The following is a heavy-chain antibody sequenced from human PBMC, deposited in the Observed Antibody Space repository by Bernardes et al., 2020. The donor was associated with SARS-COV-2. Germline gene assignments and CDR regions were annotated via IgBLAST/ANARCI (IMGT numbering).Heavy chain of an antibody. D-gene: IGHD2-2*01. Sequence: SETLSLTCAVYGGSFSGYYWSWIRQSPGKGLEWIGEINHRGNTNYNPSLKSRVSISVDTSKNQFSLKLSSVTAADTAVYYCARGQYCSSTSCPSLGWFDPWGQGTLVTVSS. CDR1: GGSFSGYY. CDR3: ARGQYCSSTSCPSLGWFDP. J-gene: IGHJ5*02. V-gene: IGHV4-34*01. CDR2: INHRGNT.